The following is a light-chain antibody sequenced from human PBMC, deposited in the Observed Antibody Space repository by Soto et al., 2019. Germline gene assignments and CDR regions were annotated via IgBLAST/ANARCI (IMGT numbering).Light chain of an antibody. V-gene: IGKV3-20*01. Sequence: PGESATLSCTASQSVRSNSLAWYQQKPGQAPRLLMFGASGRATGTPPRFSGRGSGTDFTLTNSRLEPEDFADYYCQQYGTSPLTFGGGTKVDI. CDR3: QQYGTSPLT. CDR2: GAS. CDR1: QSVRSNS. J-gene: IGKJ4*01.